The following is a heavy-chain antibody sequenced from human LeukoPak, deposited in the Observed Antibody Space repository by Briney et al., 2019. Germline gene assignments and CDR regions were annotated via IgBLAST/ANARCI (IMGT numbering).Heavy chain of an antibody. V-gene: IGHV1-2*02. CDR3: ARERTCSGGSCYSGNFDY. Sequence: GASVKVSCKASGYTFTGYYMHWVRQAPGQGLEWMGWINPNSGGTNYAQKFQGRVTMTRDTSISTAYVELSRLRSDDTAVYYCARERTCSGGSCYSGNFDYWGQGTLVTVSS. J-gene: IGHJ4*02. CDR2: INPNSGGT. CDR1: GYTFTGYY. D-gene: IGHD2-15*01.